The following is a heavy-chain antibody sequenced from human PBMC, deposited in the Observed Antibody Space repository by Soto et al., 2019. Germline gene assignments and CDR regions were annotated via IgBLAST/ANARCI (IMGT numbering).Heavy chain of an antibody. D-gene: IGHD6-19*01. CDR3: AKGGRQWLVTSGFRY. CDR1: GFTFSDYA. V-gene: IGHV3-30*18. J-gene: IGHJ4*02. Sequence: VQLVESGGGVVQPGRSLRLSCAASGFTFSDYAMHWVRQAPGKGLEWVAVVSHDGRNTHYADSVKGRFTISRDSSKNTVSLEMTSLSAEDTAFYYCAKGGRQWLVTSGFRYWGQGALVTVSS. CDR2: VSHDGRNT.